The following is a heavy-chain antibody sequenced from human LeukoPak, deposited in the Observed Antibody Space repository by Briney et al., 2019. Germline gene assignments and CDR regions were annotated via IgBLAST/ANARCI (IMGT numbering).Heavy chain of an antibody. Sequence: GASVKVSCKASGYTFTGYYMHWVRQAPGQGLEWMGWTNPNSGNTGYAQKFQGRVTITRNTSISTAYMELSSLRSEDTAVYYCARSDYYYYYMDVWGKGTTVTVSS. J-gene: IGHJ6*03. V-gene: IGHV1-8*03. CDR3: ARSDYYYYYMDV. CDR1: GYTFTGYY. CDR2: TNPNSGNT.